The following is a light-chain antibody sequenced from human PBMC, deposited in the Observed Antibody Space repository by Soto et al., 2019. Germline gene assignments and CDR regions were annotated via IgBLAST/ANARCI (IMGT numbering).Light chain of an antibody. Sequence: QSVLTQPPSASGTPGRSVTIFCSGRSSNIGSNYVYWYPQLPGTAPKLLIYRNNQRPSGVPDRFSGSKSGTSASLAISGLRSEDEADYYCAAWDDSLSGHVVFGGGTQLTVL. J-gene: IGLJ2*01. V-gene: IGLV1-47*01. CDR3: AAWDDSLSGHVV. CDR1: SSNIGSNY. CDR2: RNN.